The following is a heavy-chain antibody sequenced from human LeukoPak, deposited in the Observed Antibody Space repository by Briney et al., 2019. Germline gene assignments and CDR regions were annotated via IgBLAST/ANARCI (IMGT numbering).Heavy chain of an antibody. CDR3: ARVGDWDDLVY. D-gene: IGHD1-1*01. V-gene: IGHV4-59*01. CDR1: GGSITNYW. Sequence: SETLSLTCTVSGGSITNYWWSWIRQPPGRGLEWIGYIYYSGSTTNYNPSLRGRATISVDASKNQFSLRLRSVTAADTAVYYCARVGDWDDLVYWGQGTLVSVSS. CDR2: IYYSGSTT. J-gene: IGHJ4*02.